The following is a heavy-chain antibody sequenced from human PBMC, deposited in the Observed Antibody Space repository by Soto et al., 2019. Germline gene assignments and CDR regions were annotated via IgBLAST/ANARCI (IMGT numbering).Heavy chain of an antibody. CDR2: ISSTGRTI. CDR3: ARSYSSGWEFDY. CDR1: GFTFSNYY. Sequence: GGSLRLSCGASGFTFSNYYMSWIRQAPGKGLVWVSYISSTGRTIYYADSVKGRFTVSRDNAQNSLSLKLNSLRVEDTAVYYCARSYSSGWEFDYWGQGTQVTVSS. D-gene: IGHD6-19*01. J-gene: IGHJ4*02. V-gene: IGHV3-11*01.